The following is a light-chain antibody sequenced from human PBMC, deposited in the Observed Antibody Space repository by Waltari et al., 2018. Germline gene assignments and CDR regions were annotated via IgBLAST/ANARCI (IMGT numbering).Light chain of an antibody. V-gene: IGLV3-19*01. CDR2: DKN. CDR1: SLRRYY. CDR3: HSRDASGVGGS. Sequence: SSELTQDPAVSVAMGQTVRIQCQVDSLRRYYASWYQQRPGQAPILVMYDKNNRPSGVPDRFSGSSSDNTASLTITGAQAEDEASYYCHSRDASGVGGSFGGGTKLTVL. J-gene: IGLJ2*01.